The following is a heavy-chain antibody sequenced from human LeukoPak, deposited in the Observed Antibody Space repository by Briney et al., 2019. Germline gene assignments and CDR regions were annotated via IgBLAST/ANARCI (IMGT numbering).Heavy chain of an antibody. CDR2: ISGATPDT. CDR1: GFTFNTYN. J-gene: IGHJ3*02. V-gene: IGHV3-23*01. CDR3: AKHFYVSGNYYPHAYDI. D-gene: IGHD3-10*01. Sequence: PGGSLRLSCAASGFTFNTYNMNWVRLAPGKGLEWISGISGATPDTHYADSVKGRFTISRDNFNNMLYLQVNSLRAEDTAVYFCAKHFYVSGNYYPHAYDIWGRGTTVTVSS.